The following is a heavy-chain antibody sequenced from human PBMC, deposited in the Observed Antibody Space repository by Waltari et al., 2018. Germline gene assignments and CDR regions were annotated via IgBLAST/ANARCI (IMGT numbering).Heavy chain of an antibody. D-gene: IGHD1-26*01. CDR2: ISYDGSNK. CDR1: GVTVSNYG. CDR3: AKAVGTTHFDS. J-gene: IGHJ4*02. Sequence: QVQLVESGGGVVQPWRSLRLSCAASGVTVSNYGMHWVRQAPGKGLEWVAVISYDGSNKYYSDSVKGRFTISRDNSKNTLYLQMNSLRTEDTAVYYCAKAVGTTHFDSWGQGALVTVSS. V-gene: IGHV3-30*18.